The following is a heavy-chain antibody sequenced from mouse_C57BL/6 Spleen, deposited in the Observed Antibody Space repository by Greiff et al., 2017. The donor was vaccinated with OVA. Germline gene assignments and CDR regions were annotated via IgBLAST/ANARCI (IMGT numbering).Heavy chain of an antibody. D-gene: IGHD2-3*01. J-gene: IGHJ4*01. CDR2: INPYNGGT. V-gene: IGHV1-19*01. CDR3: ARTLYPYYAMDY. Sequence: EVQLQQSGPVLVKPGASVKMSCKASGYTFTDYYMNWVKQSHGKSLEWIGVINPYNGGTSYNQKFKGKATLTVDKSSSTAYMELNSLTSEDSAVYYCARTLYPYYAMDYWGQGTSVTVSS. CDR1: GYTFTDYY.